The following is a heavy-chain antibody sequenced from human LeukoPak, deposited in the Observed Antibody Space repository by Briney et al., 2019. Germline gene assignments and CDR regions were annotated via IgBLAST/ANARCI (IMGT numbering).Heavy chain of an antibody. Sequence: PSETLSLTCTVSGGSISSTSYYWGWIRQPPGKGLEWIGTTMYYSGSTYYNPPLKSRVTISVDTSKNQFSLKLSSVTAADTAVYYCARVNHYDSTGYEANWFDPWGQGTPVTVSS. J-gene: IGHJ5*02. V-gene: IGHV4-39*01. CDR2: MYYSGST. D-gene: IGHD3-22*01. CDR1: GGSISSTSYY. CDR3: ARVNHYDSTGYEANWFDP.